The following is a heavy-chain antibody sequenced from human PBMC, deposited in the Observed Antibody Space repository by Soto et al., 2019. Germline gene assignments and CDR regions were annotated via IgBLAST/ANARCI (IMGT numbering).Heavy chain of an antibody. V-gene: IGHV1-8*01. CDR1: GYTFTSYD. CDR3: VYYYDSSGYYGPYY. Sequence: ASVKVSCKASGYTFTSYDINWVRQATGQGLEWMGWMNPNSGNTGYAQKFQGRVTMTRNTSISTAYMELSSLRSEDTAGYYCVYYYDSSGYYGPYYWGQGTLVTVSS. CDR2: MNPNSGNT. D-gene: IGHD3-22*01. J-gene: IGHJ4*02.